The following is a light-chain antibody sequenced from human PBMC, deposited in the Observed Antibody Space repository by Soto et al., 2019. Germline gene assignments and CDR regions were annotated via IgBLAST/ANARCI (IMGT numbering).Light chain of an antibody. CDR2: TAS. CDR3: QQSYIILPLT. V-gene: IGKV1-39*01. Sequence: EIQMTQSPSSLSASVGDRVTITCRASQSINDHLNWYQQKPGKAPKLLIFTASNLQSGVPSRFSGSGSGTDFALTISSLQPEDFATYFCQQSYIILPLTFGGGTRVEI. J-gene: IGKJ4*01. CDR1: QSINDH.